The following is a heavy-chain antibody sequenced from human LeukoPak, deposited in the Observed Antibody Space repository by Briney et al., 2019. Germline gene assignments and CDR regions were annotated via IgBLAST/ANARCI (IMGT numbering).Heavy chain of an antibody. CDR2: VFYIGST. D-gene: IGHD6-19*01. CDR1: GGSISGYY. CDR3: ARQDSCGWLFDL. Sequence: PSETLSLTCTVSGGSISGYYWTWIRQPPGKGLEWIGYVFYIGSTNYNPSLQSRVTISLETSQNQFSLRLTSVTAADTAVYYCARQDSCGWLFDLWGQGTLVTVSS. J-gene: IGHJ5*02. V-gene: IGHV4-59*08.